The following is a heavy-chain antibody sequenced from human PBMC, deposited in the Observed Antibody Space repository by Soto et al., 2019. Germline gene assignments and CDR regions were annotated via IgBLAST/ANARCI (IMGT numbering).Heavy chain of an antibody. CDR3: ARGWGAAAGTMSWFDP. D-gene: IGHD6-13*01. V-gene: IGHV3-33*01. J-gene: IGHJ5*02. CDR2: IWYDGSNK. Sequence: QVQLVESGGGVVQPGRSLRLSCAASGFTFSSYGMHWVRQAPGKGLEWVAVIWYDGSNKYYADSVKGRFTISRDNSKNTLYLQMNSLRAEDTAVYYCARGWGAAAGTMSWFDPWGQGTLVTVSS. CDR1: GFTFSSYG.